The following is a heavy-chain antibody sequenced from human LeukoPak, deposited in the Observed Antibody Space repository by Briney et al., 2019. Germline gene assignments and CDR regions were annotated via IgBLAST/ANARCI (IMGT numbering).Heavy chain of an antibody. J-gene: IGHJ5*02. CDR3: ARGYDSSGYYSGDWFDP. Sequence: SETLSLTCAVSGGSISSGGYSWSWIRQPPGKGLEWIGYIYHSGSTYYNPSLKSRVTISVDRSKNQFSLKLSSVTAADTAVYYCARGYDSSGYYSGDWFDPWGQGTLVTVSS. CDR2: IYHSGST. CDR1: GGSISSGGYS. D-gene: IGHD3-22*01. V-gene: IGHV4-30-2*01.